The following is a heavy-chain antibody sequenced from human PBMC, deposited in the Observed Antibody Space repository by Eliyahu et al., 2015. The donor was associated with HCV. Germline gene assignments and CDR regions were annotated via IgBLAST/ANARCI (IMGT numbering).Heavy chain of an antibody. CDR3: ARDLTPSGTYGFDY. J-gene: IGHJ4*02. Sequence: EVQLVESGGGLVQPGRSLRXFCTASGFXFGXXXMSWFRQAPGKGLEWVAFIRSKAYGGTTEHAASMKGRFTISRDDSKSIAYLQMNSLKTEDTAIYYCARDLTPSGTYGFDYWGQGTLVTVSS. V-gene: IGHV3-49*03. CDR2: IRSKAYGGTT. CDR1: GFXFGXXX. D-gene: IGHD1-26*01.